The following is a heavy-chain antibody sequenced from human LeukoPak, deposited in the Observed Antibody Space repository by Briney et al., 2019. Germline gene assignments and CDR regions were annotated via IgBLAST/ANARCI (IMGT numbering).Heavy chain of an antibody. V-gene: IGHV3-66*01. J-gene: IGHJ6*03. D-gene: IGHD2-2*01. Sequence: GGSLRLSCAASGFTVSSNYMSWVRQAPGKGLERVSVIYSGGSTYYADSVKGRFTISRDNSKNTLYLQMNSLRAEDTAVYYCARARKDCSSTSCYRKRSYYYYMDVWGKGTTVTISS. CDR1: GFTVSSNY. CDR2: IYSGGST. CDR3: ARARKDCSSTSCYRKRSYYYYMDV.